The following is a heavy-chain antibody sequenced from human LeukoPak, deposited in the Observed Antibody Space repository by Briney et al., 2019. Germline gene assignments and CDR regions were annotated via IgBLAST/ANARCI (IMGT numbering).Heavy chain of an antibody. J-gene: IGHJ4*02. CDR1: GGSISSSSYN. CDR2: IYYSGTT. D-gene: IGHD6-6*01. Sequence: PSETLSLTCTVSGGSISSSSYNWGWIRQPPGKGLEWIGSIYYSGTTYYNTSLKSRVSISVDTSKNQFSLKLSSVTAADTAVYYCARGTRSSSWGVYWGQGTLVTVSS. CDR3: ARGTRSSSWGVY. V-gene: IGHV4-39*07.